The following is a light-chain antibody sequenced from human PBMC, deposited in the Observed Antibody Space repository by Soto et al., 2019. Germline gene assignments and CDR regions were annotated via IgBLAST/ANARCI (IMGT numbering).Light chain of an antibody. V-gene: IGLV2-11*01. Sequence: QSALTQPRSVSGSPGQSVTISCTGTSSDVGGYSFVSWYQQHPGKAPKLMIYDVSKRPSGVPDRFSGSKSGSTASLTISGLRAEDEADYYCCSYAGTYTWVFGGGTKVTVL. CDR1: SSDVGGYSF. CDR3: CSYAGTYTWV. CDR2: DVS. J-gene: IGLJ2*01.